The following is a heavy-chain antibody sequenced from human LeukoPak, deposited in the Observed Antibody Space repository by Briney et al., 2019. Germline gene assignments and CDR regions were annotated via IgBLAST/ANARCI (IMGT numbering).Heavy chain of an antibody. CDR2: IIPIFGTA. D-gene: IGHD3-10*01. CDR3: ATSRSGRLYYYYYGMDV. V-gene: IGHV1-69*13. J-gene: IGHJ6*02. CDR1: GYTFTNSG. Sequence: GASVKVSCKTSGYTFTNSGISWVRQAPGQGLEWMGGIIPIFGTANYAQKFQGRVTITADESTSTAYMELSSLRSEDTAVYYCATSRSGRLYYYYYGMDVWGQGTTVTVSS.